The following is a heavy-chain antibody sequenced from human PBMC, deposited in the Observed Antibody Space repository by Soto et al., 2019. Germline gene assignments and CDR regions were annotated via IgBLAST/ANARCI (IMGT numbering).Heavy chain of an antibody. CDR2: VFHNGNT. CDR3: ASARWDF. D-gene: IGHD6-13*01. V-gene: IGHV4-34*12. J-gene: IGHJ4*02. Sequence: QVQLHQWGAGLVKPSETLSLTCAVSGGSFTANYWAWVRQPPGKGLEWIGEVFHNGNTNYNPSLKSRVTVSADTSQNQFSLRLISVTAADTAVYFCASARWDFWGQGTLVTVSS. CDR1: GGSFTANY.